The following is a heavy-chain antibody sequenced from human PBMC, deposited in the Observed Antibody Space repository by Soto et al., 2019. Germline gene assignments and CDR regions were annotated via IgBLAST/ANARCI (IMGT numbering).Heavy chain of an antibody. CDR2: ISWNSGSI. Sequence: EVQLVESGGGLVQPGRSLRLSCAASGFTFDDYAMHWVRHAPGKGLEWVSGISWNSGSIGYADSVKGRFTISRDNAKNSLYLQMNSLRAEDTALYYCAKDASGYDLLYYFDYWVQGTLVTVSS. V-gene: IGHV3-9*01. CDR3: AKDASGYDLLYYFDY. J-gene: IGHJ4*02. D-gene: IGHD5-12*01. CDR1: GFTFDDYA.